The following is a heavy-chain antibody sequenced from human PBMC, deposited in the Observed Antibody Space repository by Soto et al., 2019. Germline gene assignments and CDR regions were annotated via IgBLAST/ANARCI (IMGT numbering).Heavy chain of an antibody. Sequence: VASVKVSCKASGYTFTSYGISWVRQAPGQGLEWMGWISAYNGNTNYAQKLQGRVTMTTDTSTSTAYMELRSLRSDDTAVYYCARDRAPSNSWGRVGWFDRWGQGTLVTVSS. CDR2: ISAYNGNT. V-gene: IGHV1-18*01. CDR3: ARDRAPSNSWGRVGWFDR. CDR1: GYTFTSYG. J-gene: IGHJ5*02. D-gene: IGHD2-2*01.